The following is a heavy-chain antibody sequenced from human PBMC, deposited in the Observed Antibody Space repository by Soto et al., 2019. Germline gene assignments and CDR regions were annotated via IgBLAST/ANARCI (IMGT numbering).Heavy chain of an antibody. J-gene: IGHJ4*02. V-gene: IGHV1-8*01. Sequence: LVKVSCKASGNTFTSYDINWVRQATGHGLEWMGWINPNSGNIGYAQKFQGRVTMTRDTAIRTAYMEVSRLRSDDTAVYYCARGRASGSYYLLDYWGQGTLVTVSS. CDR2: INPNSGNI. CDR3: ARGRASGSYYLLDY. CDR1: GNTFTSYD. D-gene: IGHD3-10*01.